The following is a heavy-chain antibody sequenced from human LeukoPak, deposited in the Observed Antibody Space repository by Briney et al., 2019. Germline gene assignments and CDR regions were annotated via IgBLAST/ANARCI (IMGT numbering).Heavy chain of an antibody. D-gene: IGHD3-10*01. CDR1: GGSISSGDYY. Sequence: TLSLTCTVSGGSISSGDYYWSWIRQPPGQGLEWLALIYWDDDKRYSPSLKSRLTITKDTSKNQVVLTMTNMDPVDTATYYCAHSLWFGDPHRHSWFDPWGQGTLVTVSS. J-gene: IGHJ5*02. V-gene: IGHV2-5*08. CDR2: IYWDDDK. CDR3: AHSLWFGDPHRHSWFDP.